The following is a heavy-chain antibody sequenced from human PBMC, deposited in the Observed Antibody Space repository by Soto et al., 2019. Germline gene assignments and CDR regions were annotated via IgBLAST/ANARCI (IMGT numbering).Heavy chain of an antibody. Sequence: GSLRLSCAAPGFTVSSNYMSWVRQAPGKGLEWVSGFRTSGDGGTTYYADSVKGRFTISRDNSKNMLFLQMNSLRAEDTAIYYCAKKVNSGPGSQYFDYWGQGTLVTVSS. CDR1: GFTVSSNY. J-gene: IGHJ4*02. CDR3: AKKVNSGPGSQYFDY. D-gene: IGHD3-10*01. CDR2: FRTSGDGGTT. V-gene: IGHV3-23*01.